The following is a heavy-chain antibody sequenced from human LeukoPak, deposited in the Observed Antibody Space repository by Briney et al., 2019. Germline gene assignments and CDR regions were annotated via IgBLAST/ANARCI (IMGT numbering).Heavy chain of an antibody. Sequence: AGGSLRLSCAASGFTFSSYDMHWVRQTTGKGLEWVSGIGTAGDTYYSGSVKGRFTISREIAKNSLYLQMNSLRAGDTAVYYCERPTGGKLKRQNHYTNYGMDVGGQGTTVTASS. CDR2: IGTAGDT. J-gene: IGHJ6*02. V-gene: IGHV3-13*04. CDR1: GFTFSSYD. CDR3: ERPTGGKLKRQNHYTNYGMDV. D-gene: IGHD1-1*01.